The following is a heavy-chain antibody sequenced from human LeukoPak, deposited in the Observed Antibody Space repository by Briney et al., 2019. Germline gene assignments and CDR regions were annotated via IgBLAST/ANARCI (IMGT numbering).Heavy chain of an antibody. CDR1: AFTFSKAW. CDR2: IKSKTDGGTT. CDR3: TTDRSSYCTNGVCYPFDY. Sequence: PGGSLTPAWAASAFTFSKAWMGWVRHPPGEGMEWVGCIKSKTDGGTTDYTAHVKGRFTISRDDSKNTLYLQMNSLKTEDTAVYYCTTDRSSYCTNGVCYPFDYWGQGTLVTVSS. D-gene: IGHD2-8*01. V-gene: IGHV3-15*01. J-gene: IGHJ4*02.